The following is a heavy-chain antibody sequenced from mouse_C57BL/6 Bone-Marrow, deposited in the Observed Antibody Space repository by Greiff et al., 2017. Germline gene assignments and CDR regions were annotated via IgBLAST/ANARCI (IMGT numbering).Heavy chain of an antibody. CDR2: ISYDGSN. CDR1: GYSITSGYY. Sequence: EVKLVESGPGLVKPSQSLSLTCSVTGYSITSGYYWNWIRQFPGNKLEWMGYISYDGSNNYNPSLKNRISITRDTSKNQFFLKLNSVTTEDTATYYCARVYEYAMDYWGQGTSVTVSS. J-gene: IGHJ4*01. CDR3: ARVYEYAMDY. V-gene: IGHV3-6*01. D-gene: IGHD2-12*01.